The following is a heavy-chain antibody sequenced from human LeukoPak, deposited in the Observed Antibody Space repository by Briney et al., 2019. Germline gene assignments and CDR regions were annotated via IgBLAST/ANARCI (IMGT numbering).Heavy chain of an antibody. CDR2: IIPIFGTA. J-gene: IGHJ4*02. V-gene: IGHV1-69*13. D-gene: IGHD3-22*01. CDR1: GGTFSSYA. Sequence: SVKVSCKASGGTFSSYAISWVRQAPGQGLEWMGGIIPIFGTANYAQKFQGRVTITADESTSTAYMGLSSLRSEDTAVYYCARDRGDYYDSSGPFDYWGQGTLVTVSS. CDR3: ARDRGDYYDSSGPFDY.